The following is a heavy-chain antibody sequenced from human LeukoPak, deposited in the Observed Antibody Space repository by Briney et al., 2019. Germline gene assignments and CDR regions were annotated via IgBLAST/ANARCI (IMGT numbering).Heavy chain of an antibody. CDR1: GFTFSSYG. D-gene: IGHD2-8*01. CDR3: ARDVRGYCTNGVCFQGY. J-gene: IGHJ4*02. Sequence: PGGSLRLSCAASGFTFSSYGMHWVRQAPGKGLEWVAVIWYDGSNKYYADSVKGRFTISRDNSKNTLYLQMNSLRAEDTAVYYCARDVRGYCTNGVCFQGYWGQGTLVTVSS. V-gene: IGHV3-33*01. CDR2: IWYDGSNK.